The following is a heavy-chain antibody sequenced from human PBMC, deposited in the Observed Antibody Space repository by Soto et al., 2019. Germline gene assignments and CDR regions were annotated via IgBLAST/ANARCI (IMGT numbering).Heavy chain of an antibody. J-gene: IGHJ4*02. Sequence: QVQLQESGPGLVKPSETLSLTCTVSGGSVRGYYWTWIRQPPGKGLEWIGYIYYTGRTKYNPSLKSRVAISVDTSETQFSLKLSSVTAADTAVYYCAREVSSYGSGYFDSWGQGTLVTVSS. D-gene: IGHD3-10*01. CDR3: AREVSSYGSGYFDS. V-gene: IGHV4-59*02. CDR1: GGSVRGYY. CDR2: IYYTGRT.